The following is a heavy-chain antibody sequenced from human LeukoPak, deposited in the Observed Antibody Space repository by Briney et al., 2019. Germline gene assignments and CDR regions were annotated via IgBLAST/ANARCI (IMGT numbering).Heavy chain of an antibody. CDR1: GGSFSGYY. V-gene: IGHV4-34*01. D-gene: IGHD4-17*01. J-gene: IGHJ4*02. CDR3: ARGDYGEDY. CDR2: INHSGST. Sequence: SETLSLTCAVYGGSFSGYYWSWIRQPPGKGLEWIGEINHSGSTNYNPSLKSRVTISVDTSKNQFSLKLSSVTAEDTAVYYCARGDYGEDYWGQGTLVTVSS.